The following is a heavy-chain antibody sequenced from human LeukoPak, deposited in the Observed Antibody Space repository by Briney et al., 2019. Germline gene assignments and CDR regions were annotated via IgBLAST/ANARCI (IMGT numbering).Heavy chain of an antibody. V-gene: IGHV4-34*01. CDR2: INHSGST. CDR1: GGTFSGYY. J-gene: IGHJ4*02. Sequence: SETLSLTCAVYGGTFSGYYWSWIRQPPGKGLEWIGEINHSGSTNYNPSLKSRVTISVDTSKNQFSLKLSSVTAADTAVYYCARGKRGYSSSWYDYWGQGTLVTVSS. D-gene: IGHD6-13*01. CDR3: ARGKRGYSSSWYDY.